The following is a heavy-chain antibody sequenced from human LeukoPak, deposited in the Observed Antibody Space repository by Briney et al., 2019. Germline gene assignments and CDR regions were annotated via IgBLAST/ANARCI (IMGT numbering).Heavy chain of an antibody. J-gene: IGHJ4*01. V-gene: IGHV3-30*02. CDR3: AKDVPNWAVDY. CDR2: LRSDGNGK. Sequence: GGSLRLSCAASGFTLTRHGIHWVRQAPGKGLEWVAFLRSDGNGKNYANSVKGRFTISSDNSQNMVFLQMNSLRPEDTAVYYCAKDVPNWAVDYWGQGTLVTVSS. CDR1: GFTLTRHG. D-gene: IGHD7-27*01.